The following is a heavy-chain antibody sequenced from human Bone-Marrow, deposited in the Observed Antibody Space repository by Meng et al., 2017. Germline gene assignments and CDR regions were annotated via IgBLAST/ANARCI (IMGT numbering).Heavy chain of an antibody. Sequence: GASLNISCAASGFTSDDYNMHWVRQAPGKGLEWVSLISWDGGSTYYADSVKGRFTISRDNSKNSLYLQMNSLRTEDTALYYCAKDNYYYYGMDVWGQGTTVTVSS. J-gene: IGHJ6*02. CDR2: ISWDGGST. CDR1: GFTSDDYN. V-gene: IGHV3-43*01. CDR3: AKDNYYYYGMDV.